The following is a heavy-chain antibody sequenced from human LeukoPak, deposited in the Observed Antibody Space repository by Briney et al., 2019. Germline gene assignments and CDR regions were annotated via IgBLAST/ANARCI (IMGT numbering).Heavy chain of an antibody. Sequence: GGSLRLSCAASGFTFSSYSMNWIRQAPGKGLEWVSSISSSSSYIYYADSVKGRFTISRDNAKNSLYLQMNSLRAEDTAVYYCAKGHWPATNYYMDVWGKGTTVTVSS. CDR2: ISSSSSYI. CDR1: GFTFSSYS. J-gene: IGHJ6*03. CDR3: AKGHWPATNYYMDV. D-gene: IGHD1-1*01. V-gene: IGHV3-21*01.